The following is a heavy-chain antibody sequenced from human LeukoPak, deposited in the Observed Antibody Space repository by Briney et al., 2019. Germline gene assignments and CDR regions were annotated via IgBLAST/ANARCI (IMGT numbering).Heavy chain of an antibody. D-gene: IGHD4-23*01. CDR2: IYYSGST. J-gene: IGHJ4*02. CDR3: ARHPLDYGGNSGYFDY. CDR1: GGSISSYY. V-gene: IGHV4-39*01. Sequence: SETLSLTCTVSGGSISSYYWGWIRQPPGRGLEWIGSIYYSGSTYYNPSLKSRVTISVDTSKNQFSLKLSSVTAADTAVYYCARHPLDYGGNSGYFDYWGQGTLVTVSS.